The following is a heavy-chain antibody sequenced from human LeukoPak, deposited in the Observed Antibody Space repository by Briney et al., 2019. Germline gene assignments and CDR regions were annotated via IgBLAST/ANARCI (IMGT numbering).Heavy chain of an antibody. CDR3: ARGDSSSWGPTTDAFDI. J-gene: IGHJ3*02. D-gene: IGHD6-13*01. V-gene: IGHV3-13*01. Sequence: PGGSLRLSCAASGFTFSSYDMHWVRQATGKGLEWVSAIGTAGDTYYPGSVKGRFTISRENAKNSLYLQMNSLRAGDTAVYYCARGDSSSWGPTTDAFDIWGQGTMVTVSS. CDR2: IGTAGDT. CDR1: GFTFSSYD.